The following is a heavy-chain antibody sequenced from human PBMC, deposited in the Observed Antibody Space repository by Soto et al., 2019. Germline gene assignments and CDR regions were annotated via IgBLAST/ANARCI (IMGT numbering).Heavy chain of an antibody. CDR1: GFTFDDYA. D-gene: IGHD6-19*01. CDR3: AKGRMGSGWYVGMDV. V-gene: IGHV3-9*01. CDR2: ISWNSGFI. J-gene: IGHJ6*02. Sequence: EVQLVESGGGLVQPGRSLRLSCAASGFTFDDYAMHWVRQAPGKGLEWVSGISWNSGFIGYADSVKGRFTITRDNAKNSLYLQMNSLRDEDTALYYCAKGRMGSGWYVGMDVWGQGTTVTVSS.